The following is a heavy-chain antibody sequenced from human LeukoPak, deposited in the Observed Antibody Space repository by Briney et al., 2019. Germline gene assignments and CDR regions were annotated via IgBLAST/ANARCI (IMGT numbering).Heavy chain of an antibody. J-gene: IGHJ6*03. V-gene: IGHV1-69*13. CDR1: GGTFISYA. D-gene: IGHD3-10*01. Sequence: SVKVSCKASGGTFISYAISWVRQAPGQGLEWMGGIIPIFGTANYAQEFQGRVTITADESTSTAYMELSSLRSEDTAVYYCARDRGDYYYMDVWGKGTTVTVSS. CDR3: ARDRGDYYYMDV. CDR2: IIPIFGTA.